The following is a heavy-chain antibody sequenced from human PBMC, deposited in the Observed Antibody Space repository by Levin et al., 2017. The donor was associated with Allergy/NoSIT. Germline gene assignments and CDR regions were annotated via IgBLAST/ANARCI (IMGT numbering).Heavy chain of an antibody. V-gene: IGHV4-30-2*01. CDR2: IYLSGST. Sequence: RASETLSLTCAVSGGSISSGGYSWSWIRQPPGKGLEWIGNIYLSGSTYYNPSLKSRVTISVDRSKNQFSLNLRSVTAADTAVYYCARVAGYSCGYYFDYWGQGTLVTVSS. CDR1: GGSISSGGYS. CDR3: ARVAGYSCGYYFDY. D-gene: IGHD5-18*01. J-gene: IGHJ4*02.